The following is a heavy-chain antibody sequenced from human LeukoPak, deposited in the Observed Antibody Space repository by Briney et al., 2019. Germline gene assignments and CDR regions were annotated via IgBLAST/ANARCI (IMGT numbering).Heavy chain of an antibody. Sequence: SETLSLTCNVSGGSISAYYWSWIRQPPGKGLEWIGHVSYSGDSTYNPSLRGRVTMSVDTSKNEFSLKLTSVTAADTAIYYCAGLYNGPHYFDYWGQGTLVTVSS. J-gene: IGHJ4*02. V-gene: IGHV4-59*08. CDR1: GGSISAYY. CDR2: VSYSGDS. CDR3: AGLYNGPHYFDY. D-gene: IGHD5-12*01.